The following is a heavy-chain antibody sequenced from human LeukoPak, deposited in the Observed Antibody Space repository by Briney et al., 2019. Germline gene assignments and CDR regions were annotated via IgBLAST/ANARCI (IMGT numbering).Heavy chain of an antibody. CDR3: ARAVTSTEGY. CDR1: GSTFSTYW. CDR2: INQDGSGK. D-gene: IGHD4-17*01. V-gene: IGHV3-7*03. Sequence: PGGSLRLSCAASGSTFSTYWMTWVRQAPGKGLEWVASINQDGSGKYYVDSVKGRFTISIDNAQKSLYLEMNSLRAEDTAVYYCARAVTSTEGYWGQGTLVTVSS. J-gene: IGHJ4*02.